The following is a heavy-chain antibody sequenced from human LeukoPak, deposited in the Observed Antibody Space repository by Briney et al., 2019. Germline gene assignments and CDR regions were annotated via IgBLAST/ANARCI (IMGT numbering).Heavy chain of an antibody. CDR3: ATAPYNWDLGYGMDV. CDR2: ISYDGSNK. Sequence: GRSLRLSCAASGFTFSSYAMHWVRQAPGKGLEWVAVISYDGSNKYYADSVKGRFTISRDNSKNTLYLQMNSLRAEDTAVYYCATAPYNWDLGYGMDVWGQGTTVTVSS. J-gene: IGHJ6*02. CDR1: GFTFSSYA. D-gene: IGHD1-7*01. V-gene: IGHV3-30-3*01.